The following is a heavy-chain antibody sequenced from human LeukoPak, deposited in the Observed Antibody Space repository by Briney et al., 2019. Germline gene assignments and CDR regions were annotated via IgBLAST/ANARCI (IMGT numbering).Heavy chain of an antibody. V-gene: IGHV3-48*03. CDR3: AELGITMIGGV. Sequence: AGSLTLSCAASGFTFSSYEMNWVRQAPGKGQGWVSYISSSGSTIYYADSVKGRFTISRDNAKNSLYLQMNSLRAEDTAVYYCAELGITMIGGVWGKGTTVTISS. D-gene: IGHD3-10*02. CDR1: GFTFSSYE. CDR2: ISSSGSTI. J-gene: IGHJ6*04.